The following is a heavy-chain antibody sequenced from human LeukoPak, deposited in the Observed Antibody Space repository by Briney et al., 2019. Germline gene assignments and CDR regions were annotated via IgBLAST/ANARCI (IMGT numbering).Heavy chain of an antibody. D-gene: IGHD3-10*01. Sequence: GGSLRLSCAASGFTFSSYWMSWVRQAAGKGLEWVANIKEDGSEKYYVDSVKGRFTISRDNAKNSLYLQMNSLRAEDTAVYYCARDRESLWFGEQHLAFDPWGQGTLVTVSS. CDR2: IKEDGSEK. CDR3: ARDRESLWFGEQHLAFDP. J-gene: IGHJ5*02. CDR1: GFTFSSYW. V-gene: IGHV3-7*01.